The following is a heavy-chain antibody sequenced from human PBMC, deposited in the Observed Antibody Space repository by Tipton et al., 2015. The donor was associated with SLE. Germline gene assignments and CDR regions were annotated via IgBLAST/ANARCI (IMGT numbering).Heavy chain of an antibody. D-gene: IGHD3-10*01. CDR1: GGSISSHY. V-gene: IGHV4-4*08. Sequence: TLSLTCNVSGGSISSHYWRWIRQPPGKGLEWIGYFYSSGRTDYNPPLKSRDTISVDTSKNQFSLQLNSVTAADTAMYFCAGYYYGSGALPFTYWGQGTLVTVSS. J-gene: IGHJ4*02. CDR2: FYSSGRT. CDR3: AGYYYGSGALPFTY.